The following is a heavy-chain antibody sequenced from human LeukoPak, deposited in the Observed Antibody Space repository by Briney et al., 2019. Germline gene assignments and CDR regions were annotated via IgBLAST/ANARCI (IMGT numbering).Heavy chain of an antibody. V-gene: IGHV3-48*03. Sequence: GGSLRLSCAASGFTFSSYEMNWVRQAPGKGLEGGSYISSSGSTIYYADSVKGRFTISRDNAKNSLHLQMNSLRAEDTAVYYCAGTQRYCGCDCYSDYWGQGTLVTVSS. D-gene: IGHD2-21*02. J-gene: IGHJ4*02. CDR3: AGTQRYCGCDCYSDY. CDR2: ISSSGSTI. CDR1: GFTFSSYE.